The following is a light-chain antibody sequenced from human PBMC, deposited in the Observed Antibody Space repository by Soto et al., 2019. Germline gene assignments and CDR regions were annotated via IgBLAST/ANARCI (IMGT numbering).Light chain of an antibody. J-gene: IGKJ4*01. V-gene: IGKV1-39*01. CDR3: QQTSSTPT. CDR2: AAS. CDR1: QSIRSY. Sequence: DIHLTQSPSSRSPSVLDIVTITCRASQSIRSYLNWYQQKPGKAPKLLIYAASSLQTGVSSRFSGSGSGTDFTLTISNLQTEDFATYYCQQTSSTPTFGGGTKVDI.